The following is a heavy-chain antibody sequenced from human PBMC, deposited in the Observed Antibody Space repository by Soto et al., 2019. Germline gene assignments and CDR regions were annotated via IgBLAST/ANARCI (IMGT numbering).Heavy chain of an antibody. Sequence: QVQLAQSGAEVKKPGASVKVSCKASGYTFTSFDIYWVRQATGQGLEWMGWMNPNSGNTGYAQKFQGRVIMTRNTSIRSAYMELSSLRSDDTVVYYCARGWSGSYQNYDYWGQGTLVTVSS. D-gene: IGHD2-15*01. CDR3: ARGWSGSYQNYDY. CDR1: GYTFTSFD. J-gene: IGHJ4*02. V-gene: IGHV1-8*01. CDR2: MNPNSGNT.